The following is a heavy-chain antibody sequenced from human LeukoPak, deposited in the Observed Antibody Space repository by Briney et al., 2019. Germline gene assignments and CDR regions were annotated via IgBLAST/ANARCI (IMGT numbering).Heavy chain of an antibody. V-gene: IGHV3-30*02. CDR2: IRYDGSNK. Sequence: GGSLRLSCAASGFTFSSYGTHWVRQAPGKGLEWVAFIRYDGSNKYYADSVKGRFTISRDNSKNTLYLQMNSLRAEDTAVYYCAKLYGSGDSHGASLDYWSQGTLVTVSS. J-gene: IGHJ4*02. CDR1: GFTFSSYG. CDR3: AKLYGSGDSHGASLDY. D-gene: IGHD3-10*01.